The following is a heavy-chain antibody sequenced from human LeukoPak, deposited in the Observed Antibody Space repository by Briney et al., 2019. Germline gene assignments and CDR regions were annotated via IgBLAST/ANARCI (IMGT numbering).Heavy chain of an antibody. V-gene: IGHV4-31*03. D-gene: IGHD5-12*01. CDR1: GGSISSGCYY. Sequence: SETLSLTCTVSGGSISSGCYYWIWLPQHQGMGLVWLGYIYYSGSTYYKPALKRRVTISVDTSKNQFSMKLSSVTAADTAVYYCARLDTITLCLDPWGQGTLVTVSS. CDR2: IYYSGST. J-gene: IGHJ5*02. CDR3: ARLDTITLCLDP.